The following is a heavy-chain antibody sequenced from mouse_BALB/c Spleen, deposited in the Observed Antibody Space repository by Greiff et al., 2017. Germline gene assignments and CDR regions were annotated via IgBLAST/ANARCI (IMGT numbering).Heavy chain of an antibody. CDR1: GYTFTSYW. CDR3: ARWGSSGYFAY. Sequence: QVQLQQSGAELAKPGASVKMSCKASGYTFTSYWMHWVKQRPGQGLEWIGYINPSTGYTEYNQKFKDKATLTADKSSSTAYMQLSSLTSEDSAVYYCARWGSSGYFAYWGQGTLVTVSA. D-gene: IGHD3-1*01. V-gene: IGHV1-7*01. J-gene: IGHJ3*01. CDR2: INPSTGYT.